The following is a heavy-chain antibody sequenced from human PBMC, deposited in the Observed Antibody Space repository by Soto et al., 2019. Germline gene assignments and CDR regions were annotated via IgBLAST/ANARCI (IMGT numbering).Heavy chain of an antibody. CDR1: GFAFRSYN. CDR3: ASATVVAGTFHF. V-gene: IGHV3-21*01. J-gene: IGHJ4*02. CDR2: ISSGSSNI. Sequence: EVQLVESGGGLVKPGGSLTLSCAGSGFAFRSYNMNWVRQPPGKGLEWVASISSGSSNIYYADSVKGRFTISRDNAKDSLYLQMDSLRAEYSAVFYCASATVVAGTFHFWGQGTLLTVSS. D-gene: IGHD2-15*01.